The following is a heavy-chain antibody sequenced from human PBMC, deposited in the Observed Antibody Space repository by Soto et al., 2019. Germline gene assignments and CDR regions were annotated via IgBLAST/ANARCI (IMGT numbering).Heavy chain of an antibody. CDR2: ISAYNGNT. Sequence: ASVKVSCKASGYTFTSYGISWVRQAPGQGLEWMGWISAYNGNTNYAQKLQGRVTMTTDTSTSTAYMELRSLSSGDTAVYYCARGGWVVAATPHYFDYWGQGTLVTVSS. D-gene: IGHD2-15*01. J-gene: IGHJ4*02. V-gene: IGHV1-18*01. CDR3: ARGGWVVAATPHYFDY. CDR1: GYTFTSYG.